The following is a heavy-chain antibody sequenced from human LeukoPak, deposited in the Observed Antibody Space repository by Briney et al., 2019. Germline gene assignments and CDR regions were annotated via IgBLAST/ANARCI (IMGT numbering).Heavy chain of an antibody. CDR3: ARGMRFGEWFYFDY. CDR2: INPNSGGT. J-gene: IGHJ4*02. CDR1: GYTFTGYY. D-gene: IGHD3-10*01. V-gene: IGHV1-2*04. Sequence: GASMKVSCKASGYTFTGYYMHWVRQAPGQGLEWMGWINPNSGGTNYAQKFQGWVTMTRDTSISTAYMELSRLRSDDTAVYYCARGMRFGEWFYFDYWGQGTLVTVSS.